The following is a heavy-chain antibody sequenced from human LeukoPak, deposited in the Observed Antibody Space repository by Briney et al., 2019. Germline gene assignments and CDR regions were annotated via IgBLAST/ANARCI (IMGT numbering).Heavy chain of an antibody. Sequence: GGSLRLSCAASGFTFSSYSMNWARQAPGKGLEWVSYISSSSSTIYYADSVKGRFTISRDNAKNSLYLQMDSLRAEDTAVYYCARDGAAAVYDAFDIWGQGTMVTVSS. CDR1: GFTFSSYS. V-gene: IGHV3-48*01. D-gene: IGHD6-13*01. J-gene: IGHJ3*02. CDR3: ARDGAAAVYDAFDI. CDR2: ISSSSSTI.